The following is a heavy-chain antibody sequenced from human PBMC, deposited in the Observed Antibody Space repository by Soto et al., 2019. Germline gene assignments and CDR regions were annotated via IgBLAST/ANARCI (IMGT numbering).Heavy chain of an antibody. Sequence: ASVKVSCKASGYTFTNYGVSWVRQAPGQGLEWMGWISAYNGNRNYAQKLQGRVTMTTDTSTSTAYMELKSLRSDDTAVYYCARGYGYDTFDCWGQGTLVTVSS. CDR3: ARGYGYDTFDC. V-gene: IGHV1-18*01. J-gene: IGHJ4*02. D-gene: IGHD2-2*01. CDR1: GYTFTNYG. CDR2: ISAYNGNR.